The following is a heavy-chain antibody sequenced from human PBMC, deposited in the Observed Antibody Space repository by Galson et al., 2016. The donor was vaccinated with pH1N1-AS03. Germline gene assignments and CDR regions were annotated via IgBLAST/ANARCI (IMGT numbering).Heavy chain of an antibody. V-gene: IGHV5-51*01. Sequence: QSGAEVKKPGESLKISCKGSGYTFTKYWIGWVRQMPGKGLEWMGIIFPGDSDTRYRPSFQGQVTISADKSISTAYLQLNSLKASDTAMYYCARRAYGDYADYFDYWGQGTLVTVSS. D-gene: IGHD4-17*01. CDR3: ARRAYGDYADYFDY. J-gene: IGHJ4*02. CDR2: IFPGDSDT. CDR1: GYTFTKYW.